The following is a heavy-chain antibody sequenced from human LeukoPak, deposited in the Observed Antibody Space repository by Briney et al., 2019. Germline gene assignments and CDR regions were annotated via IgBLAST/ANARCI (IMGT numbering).Heavy chain of an antibody. J-gene: IGHJ3*02. Sequence: GGSLRLSCVASGFTFRSYTMNWVRQAPGKGLEWVSYISSSGRTIYYADSVKGRFTISRDNAKNSLFLQMNSLRDEDTAVYYCARAIFYYDSSGYAPVAFDIWGQGTMVIVSS. V-gene: IGHV3-48*02. D-gene: IGHD3-22*01. CDR3: ARAIFYYDSSGYAPVAFDI. CDR1: GFTFRSYT. CDR2: ISSSGRTI.